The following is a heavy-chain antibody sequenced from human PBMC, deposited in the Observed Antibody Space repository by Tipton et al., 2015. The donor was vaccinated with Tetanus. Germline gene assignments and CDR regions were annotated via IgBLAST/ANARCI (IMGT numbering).Heavy chain of an antibody. CDR3: ARSRGGTRVYYAIAF. Sequence: QLVQSGPEVKKPGSSVKVSCKTSGGSFSTYITSWVRQAPGQGLEWMGGIIPIFGTITYAQKFQGRVTITADKYTNTAYMELNSLRSEDTAVYYCARSRGGTRVYYAIAFWGQGTLVTVSS. V-gene: IGHV1-69*06. CDR1: GGSFSTYI. D-gene: IGHD3-22*01. J-gene: IGHJ4*02. CDR2: IIPIFGTI.